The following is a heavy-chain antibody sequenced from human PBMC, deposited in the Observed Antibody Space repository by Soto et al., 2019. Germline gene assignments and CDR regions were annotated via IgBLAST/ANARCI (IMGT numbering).Heavy chain of an antibody. CDR3: ASGIQLWLRRINNGYSG. J-gene: IGHJ4*02. CDR2: IIPMFGTA. D-gene: IGHD5-18*01. CDR1: GGTFSTYA. Sequence: QVQLVQSGAEVKKPESSVKVSCKAPGGTFSTYAISWVRQAPGQGLEWMGGIIPMFGTANYAQRFQDRVTITADESTNTVYRELSSLGSEDTAVYFCASGIQLWLRRINNGYSGWGQGTLVTVSP. V-gene: IGHV1-69*12.